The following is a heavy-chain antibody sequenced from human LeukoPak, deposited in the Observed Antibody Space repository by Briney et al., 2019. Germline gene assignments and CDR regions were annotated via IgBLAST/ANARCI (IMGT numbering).Heavy chain of an antibody. CDR2: IYSGGGT. CDR3: ARGNLRGGYPLGTTSGAYYFEY. J-gene: IGHJ4*02. CDR1: GFTVSSNF. D-gene: IGHD1-26*01. Sequence: PGGSLRLSCAASGFTVSSNFMIWVRQAPGEGLECVSFIYSGGGTYYADSVKGRFTISRDNSKNTLYLQMNSLRADDTAVYYCARGNLRGGYPLGTTSGAYYFEYWGQGTLVAVSS. V-gene: IGHV3-53*01.